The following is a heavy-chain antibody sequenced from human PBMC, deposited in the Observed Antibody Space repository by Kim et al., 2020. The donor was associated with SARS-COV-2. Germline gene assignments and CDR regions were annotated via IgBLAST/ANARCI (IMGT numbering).Heavy chain of an antibody. CDR1: GGSISSYY. D-gene: IGHD2-2*01. CDR2: IYYSGST. CDR3: ARGVVVPAAIWVFWFDP. V-gene: IGHV4-59*01. J-gene: IGHJ5*02. Sequence: SETLSLTCTVSGGSISSYYWSWIRQPPGKGLEWIGYIYYSGSTNYNPSLKSRVTISVDTSKNQFSLKLSSVTAADTAVYYCARGVVVPAAIWVFWFDPWGQGTLVTVSS.